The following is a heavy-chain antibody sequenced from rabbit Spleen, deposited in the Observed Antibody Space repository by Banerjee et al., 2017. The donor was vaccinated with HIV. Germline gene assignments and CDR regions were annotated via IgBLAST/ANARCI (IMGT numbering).Heavy chain of an antibody. Sequence: QEQLEESGGDLVKPGASLTLTCIASGVSFSVSSYMCWVRQAPGKGLEWIACIDTGSSGFTYFASWAKGRFTISKTSSTTVTLQMTSLTAADTATYFCARDTSSSFSSYGMDLWGPGTL. CDR1: GVSFSVSSY. V-gene: IGHV1S45*01. CDR2: IDTGSSGFT. J-gene: IGHJ6*01. CDR3: ARDTSSSFSSYGMDL. D-gene: IGHD1-1*01.